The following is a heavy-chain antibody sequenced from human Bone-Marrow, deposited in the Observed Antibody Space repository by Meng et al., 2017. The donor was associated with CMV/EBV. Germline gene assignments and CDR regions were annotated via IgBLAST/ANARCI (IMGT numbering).Heavy chain of an antibody. D-gene: IGHD1-26*01. Sequence: SETLSLTCTVSGGSVNSDHYCWGWIRQPPGKGLEWIGNICYSGTTSYSPSLNGRVTMSLDTSNNRFSLTVISVTAADTAVYYCAKDNRIVSGSQGYWGQGALVTVSS. CDR2: ICYSGTT. J-gene: IGHJ4*02. CDR1: GGSVNSDHYC. V-gene: IGHV4-39*07. CDR3: AKDNRIVSGSQGY.